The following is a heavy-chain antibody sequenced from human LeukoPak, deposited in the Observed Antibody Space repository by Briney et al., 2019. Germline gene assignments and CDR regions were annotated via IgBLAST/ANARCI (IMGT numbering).Heavy chain of an antibody. D-gene: IGHD3-22*01. CDR3: ANTLGDSSGYYAPVWFNFDH. J-gene: IGHJ4*02. Sequence: GGSLRLSCAASGFTFSSYAMSWVRQAPGKGLEWVSAISGSGGSTYYADSVKGRFTISRDNSKNTLYLQMNSLRAEDTAVYYCANTLGDSSGYYAPVWFNFDHWGQGTLVTVSS. V-gene: IGHV3-23*01. CDR1: GFTFSSYA. CDR2: ISGSGGST.